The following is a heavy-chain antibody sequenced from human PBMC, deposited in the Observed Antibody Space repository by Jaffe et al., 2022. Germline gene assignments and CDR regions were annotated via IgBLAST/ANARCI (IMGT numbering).Heavy chain of an antibody. CDR2: INHSGST. J-gene: IGHJ4*02. CDR1: GGSFSGYY. Sequence: QVQLQQWGAGLLKPSETLSLTCAVYGGSFSGYYWSWIRQPPGKGLEWIGEINHSGSTNYNPSLKSRVTISVDTSKNQFSLKLSSVTAADTAVYYCARGRGRRGYSGYDRWEGCYFDYWGQGTLVTVSS. V-gene: IGHV4-34*01. CDR3: ARGRGRRGYSGYDRWEGCYFDY. D-gene: IGHD5-12*01.